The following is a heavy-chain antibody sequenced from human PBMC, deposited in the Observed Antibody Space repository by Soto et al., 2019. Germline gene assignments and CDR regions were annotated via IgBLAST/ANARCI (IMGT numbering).Heavy chain of an antibody. Sequence: SETLSLTCTVSGGSISSYYWSWIRQPPGKGLEWIGYIYYSGSTNYNPSLKSRVTISVDTSKNQFSLKLSSVTAADTAVYYCARGEGYDFWSGYFVGMDVWGQGATVTVSS. CDR3: ARGEGYDFWSGYFVGMDV. V-gene: IGHV4-59*01. J-gene: IGHJ6*02. CDR2: IYYSGST. CDR1: GGSISSYY. D-gene: IGHD3-3*01.